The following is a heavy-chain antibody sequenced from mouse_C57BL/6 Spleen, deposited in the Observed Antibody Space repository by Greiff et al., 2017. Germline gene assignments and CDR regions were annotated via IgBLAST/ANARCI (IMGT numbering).Heavy chain of an antibody. D-gene: IGHD1-1*01. Sequence: QVQLQQPGAELVKPGASVKMSCKASGYTFTSYWITWVKQRPGQGLEWIGDIYPGSGSTNYNEKFKSKATLTVDTSSSTAYMQLSRLTSEDSAVYYGARREDYDSNYLGYWGQGTTLTVST. CDR3: ARREDYDSNYLGY. CDR1: GYTFTSYW. CDR2: IYPGSGST. V-gene: IGHV1-55*01. J-gene: IGHJ2*01.